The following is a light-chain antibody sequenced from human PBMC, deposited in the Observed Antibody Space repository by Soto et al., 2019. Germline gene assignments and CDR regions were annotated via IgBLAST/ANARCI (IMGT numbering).Light chain of an antibody. CDR1: SSDVGSYNL. Sequence: QSVLTQPASVSGSAGQSITISCTGTSSDVGSYNLVSWYQQYPDKAPKLIIYEGSKRPSGVSNRFSGSKSGNTASLTISGLQAEDEADYYCCSFALGSTLIFGGGTKLTVL. J-gene: IGLJ2*01. CDR3: CSFALGSTLI. V-gene: IGLV2-23*01. CDR2: EGS.